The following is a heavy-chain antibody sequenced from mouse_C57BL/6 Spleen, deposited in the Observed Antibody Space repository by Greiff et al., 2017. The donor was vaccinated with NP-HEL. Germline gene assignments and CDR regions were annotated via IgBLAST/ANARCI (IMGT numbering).Heavy chain of an antibody. J-gene: IGHJ2*01. Sequence: VQRVESGTELVKPGASVKLSCKASGYTFTSYWMHWVKQRPGQGLEWIGNINPSNGGTNYNEKFKSKATLTVDKSSSTAYMQLSSLTSEDSAVYYCCTRQLRLPSFDYWGQGTTLTVSS. CDR2: INPSNGGT. CDR1: GYTFTSYW. V-gene: IGHV1-53*01. D-gene: IGHD3-2*02. CDR3: CTRQLRLPSFDY.